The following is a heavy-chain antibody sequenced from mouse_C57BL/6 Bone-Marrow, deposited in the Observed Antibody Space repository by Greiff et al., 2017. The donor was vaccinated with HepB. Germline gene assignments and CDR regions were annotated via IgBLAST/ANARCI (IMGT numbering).Heavy chain of an antibody. CDR3: ARVGFITTVFDY. CDR1: GYAFTNYL. CDR2: INPGSGGT. D-gene: IGHD1-1*01. V-gene: IGHV1-54*01. Sequence: VHLVESGAELVRPGTSVKVSCKASGYAFTNYLIEWVKQRPGQGLEWIGVINPGSGGTNYNEKFKGKATLTADKSSSTAYMQLSSLTSEDSAVYFCARVGFITTVFDYWGQGTTLTVSS. J-gene: IGHJ2*01.